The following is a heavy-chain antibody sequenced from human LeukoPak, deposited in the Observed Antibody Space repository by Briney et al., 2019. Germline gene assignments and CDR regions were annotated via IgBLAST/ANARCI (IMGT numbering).Heavy chain of an antibody. CDR3: ARVVRIAAGFDP. CDR2: INPNSGGT. CDR1: GYTFTGYY. J-gene: IGHJ5*02. V-gene: IGHV1-2*02. Sequence: ASAKVSCKASGYTFTGYYMHWVRQAPGQGLEWMGWINPNSGGTNYAQKFQGRVTMTRDTSISTAYMELSRLRSDDTAVYYCARVVRIAAGFDPWGQGTLVTVSS. D-gene: IGHD6-25*01.